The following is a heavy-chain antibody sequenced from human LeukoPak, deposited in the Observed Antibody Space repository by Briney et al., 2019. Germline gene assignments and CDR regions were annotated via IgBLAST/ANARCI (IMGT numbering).Heavy chain of an antibody. D-gene: IGHD2-21*02. J-gene: IGHJ3*02. CDR3: ARPSYCGGDCYGIDAFDI. CDR2: IYYSGSI. Sequence: SETLSLTCTVSGGSISSYYWSWIRQPPGKGLEWFGYIYYSGSINYNPSLKSRVTISVDTSKNQFSLKLSSVTAADTAVYYCARPSYCGGDCYGIDAFDIWGQGTMVTVSS. CDR1: GGSISSYY. V-gene: IGHV4-59*08.